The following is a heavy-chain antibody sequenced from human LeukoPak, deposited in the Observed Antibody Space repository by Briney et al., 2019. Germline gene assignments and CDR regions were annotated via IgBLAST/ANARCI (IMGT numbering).Heavy chain of an antibody. V-gene: IGHV3-74*01. J-gene: IGHJ4*02. CDR2: ISTDGSSR. CDR1: GFTFSSYW. Sequence: GGSLRLSCAASGFTFSSYWMHWLRQEPRKGLVWVSRISTDGSSRSYADSVKGRFTISRDNAKNTLYLQMNRLTAEDTAMYFCARGGSTVTTISSTWGQGTLVTVSS. D-gene: IGHD4-11*01. CDR3: ARGGSTVTTISST.